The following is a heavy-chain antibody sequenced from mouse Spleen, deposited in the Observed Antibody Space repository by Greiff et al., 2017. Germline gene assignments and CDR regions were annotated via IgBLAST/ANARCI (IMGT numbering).Heavy chain of an antibody. D-gene: IGHD1-1*01. V-gene: IGHV1-69*01. CDR1: GYTFTSYW. J-gene: IGHJ2*01. CDR2: IDPSDSYT. Sequence: VQLQQPGAELVMPGASVKLSCKASGYTFTSYWMHWVKQRPGQGLEWIGEIDPSDSYTNYNQKFKGKATLTVDKSSSTAYMQLSSLTSEDSAVYYCASITTVAPYYFDYWGQGTTLTVSS. CDR3: ASITTVAPYYFDY.